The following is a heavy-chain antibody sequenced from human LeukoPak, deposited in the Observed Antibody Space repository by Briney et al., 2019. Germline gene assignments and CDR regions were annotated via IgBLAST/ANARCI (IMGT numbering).Heavy chain of an antibody. CDR2: ISSSGSTI. Sequence: GGSLRLSCAASGFTFSNYGMHWVRQAPGKGLEWVSYISSSGSTIYYADSVKGRFTISRDNAKNSLYLQMNSLRAEDTAVYYCARGSDSYGYSYYYYMDVWGKGTTVTVSS. V-gene: IGHV3-48*04. D-gene: IGHD5-18*01. J-gene: IGHJ6*03. CDR3: ARGSDSYGYSYYYYMDV. CDR1: GFTFSNYG.